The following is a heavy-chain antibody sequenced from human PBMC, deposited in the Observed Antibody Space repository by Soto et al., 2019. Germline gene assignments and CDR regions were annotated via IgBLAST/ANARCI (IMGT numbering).Heavy chain of an antibody. CDR3: AKERLGRGFDY. CDR1: GFAFSNYA. V-gene: IGHV3-23*01. D-gene: IGHD1-26*01. J-gene: IGHJ4*02. CDR2: IVGSGVNT. Sequence: EVQLLESGGGLVQPGGSLRLSCATSGFAFSNYAMGWVRQAPGKGLEWVSTIVGSGVNTYYADSVMGRFTISRDNSRNTLGLQMNTLRVEDTAVYYCAKERLGRGFDYWGQGTLVTVSS.